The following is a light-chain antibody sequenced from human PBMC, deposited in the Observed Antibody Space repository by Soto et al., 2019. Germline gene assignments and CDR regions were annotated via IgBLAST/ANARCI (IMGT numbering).Light chain of an antibody. CDR3: GSYTSSRIYV. Sequence: LTHPSSVSVSPGQSITISCTGTSSDVGGYNYVSWYQQHPGKAPKLMIYEVSNRPSGVSDRFSGSKSGNTASLTISGLQAEDEADYYCGSYTSSRIYVFGAGTKVTVL. CDR1: SSDVGGYNY. CDR2: EVS. V-gene: IGLV2-14*01. J-gene: IGLJ1*01.